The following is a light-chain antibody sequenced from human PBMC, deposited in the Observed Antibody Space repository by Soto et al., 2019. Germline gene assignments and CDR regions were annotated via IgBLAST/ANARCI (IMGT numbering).Light chain of an antibody. CDR1: SSNIGSNY. V-gene: IGLV1-47*01. CDR2: KND. CDR3: GAWDDSLSGPV. Sequence: QLVLTQPPSASGTPGQRVTISCSGSSSNIGSNYVYWYQQLPGTAPKLLIYKNDQRPSGVPDRFSGSKSGTSASLAISGLRSEAEADYYCGAWDDSLSGPVFGGGTQLTVL. J-gene: IGLJ7*01.